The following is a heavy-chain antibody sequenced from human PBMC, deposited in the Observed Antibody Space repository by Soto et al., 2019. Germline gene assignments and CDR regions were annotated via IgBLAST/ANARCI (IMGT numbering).Heavy chain of an antibody. Sequence: GGSLRLSCAASGFTFSSYAMHWVRQAPGKGLEWVAVISYDGSNKYYADSVKGRFTISRDNSKNTLYLQMNSLRAEDTAVYYCASADFDYWGQGTLVTVYS. CDR3: ASADFDY. V-gene: IGHV3-30-3*01. CDR2: ISYDGSNK. CDR1: GFTFSSYA. J-gene: IGHJ4*02.